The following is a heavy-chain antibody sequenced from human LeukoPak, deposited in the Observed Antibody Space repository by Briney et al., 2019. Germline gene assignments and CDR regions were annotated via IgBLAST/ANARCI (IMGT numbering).Heavy chain of an antibody. CDR1: GVSISSGHYY. J-gene: IGHJ5*02. V-gene: IGHV4-61*02. Sequence: SETLSLTCTISGVSISSGHYYQSWIRHPPRKGLECIGRTNISGSTNYTPSLKSRATISVDTSKNQFSLKLSSVTAADTAVYYCAREFRIRLDPWGQGTLVTVSS. CDR2: TNISGST. D-gene: IGHD2-21*01. CDR3: AREFRIRLDP.